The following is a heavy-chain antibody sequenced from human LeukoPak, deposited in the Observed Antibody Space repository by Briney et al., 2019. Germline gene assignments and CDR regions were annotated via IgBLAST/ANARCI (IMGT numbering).Heavy chain of an antibody. CDR3: AILLYWNYGTQRFDY. CDR2: INPNSGGT. V-gene: IGHV1-2*02. CDR1: GYTFTGYY. J-gene: IGHJ4*02. Sequence: ASVKVSCKASGYTFTGYYMHWVRQAPGQGLGWMGWINPNSGGTNYAQKFQGRVTMTRDTSISTAYMELSRLRSDDTAVYYCAILLYWNYGTQRFDYWGQGTLVTVSS. D-gene: IGHD1-7*01.